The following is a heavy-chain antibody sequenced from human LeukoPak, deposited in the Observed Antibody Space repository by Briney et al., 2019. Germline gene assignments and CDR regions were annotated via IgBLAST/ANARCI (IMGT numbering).Heavy chain of an antibody. CDR3: ARGPPQPTWIQLWSPKNGGAEFDY. CDR2: ISAYNGNT. V-gene: IGHV1-18*01. Sequence: ASVNVSCKASGYTFTSYGISWVRQAPGQGLEWMGWISAYNGNTNYTQKLQGRVTMTTDTSTSTAYMELRSLRSDDTAVYYCARGPPQPTWIQLWSPKNGGAEFDYWGQGTLVTVSS. J-gene: IGHJ4*02. D-gene: IGHD5-18*01. CDR1: GYTFTSYG.